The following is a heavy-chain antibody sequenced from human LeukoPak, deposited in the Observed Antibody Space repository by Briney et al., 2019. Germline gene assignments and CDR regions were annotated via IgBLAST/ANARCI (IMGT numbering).Heavy chain of an antibody. CDR1: GFTFSSYW. CDR3: ARALKGLRRRIGGTTTFEYYYYMDV. CDR2: INSDVSST. D-gene: IGHD1-26*01. Sequence: GGSLRLSCAASGFTFSSYWMHWVRQAPGKGLVWVSRINSDVSSTSYADSVKGRFTISRDNGKNSLYLQMNSLRAEDTAVYYCARALKGLRRRIGGTTTFEYYYYMDVWGKGTTVTISS. J-gene: IGHJ6*03. V-gene: IGHV3-74*01.